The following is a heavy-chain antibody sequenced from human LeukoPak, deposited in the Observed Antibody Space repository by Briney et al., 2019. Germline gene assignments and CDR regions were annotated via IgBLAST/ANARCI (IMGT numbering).Heavy chain of an antibody. Sequence: GASVKVSCKASGYTFTGYYMHWVRQAPGQGLEWMGWINPNSGGTNYAQKFQGRVTMTRDTSISTAYMELSRLRSDDTAVYYCARVGYSGSYYAPCGYWGQGTLVTVSS. V-gene: IGHV1-2*02. CDR3: ARVGYSGSYYAPCGY. J-gene: IGHJ4*02. D-gene: IGHD1-26*01. CDR1: GYTFTGYY. CDR2: INPNSGGT.